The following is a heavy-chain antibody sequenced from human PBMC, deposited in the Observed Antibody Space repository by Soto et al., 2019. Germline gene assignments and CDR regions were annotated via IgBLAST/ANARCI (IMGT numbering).Heavy chain of an antibody. CDR1: GFIFSNYA. J-gene: IGHJ4*02. CDR2: LDATGDNT. V-gene: IGHV3-23*01. CDR3: AKMQQLPYFDY. Sequence: GGSLRLSCAASGFIFSNYAMSWVRQAPGKGLEYVSALDATGDNTYYTDSVKGRFTISRDNSKNLVYLQMDSLRAEDTAVYYCAKMQQLPYFDYWGQGTLVTVSS. D-gene: IGHD2-2*02.